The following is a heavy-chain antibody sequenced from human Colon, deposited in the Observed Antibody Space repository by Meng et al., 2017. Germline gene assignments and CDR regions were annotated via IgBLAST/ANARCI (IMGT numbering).Heavy chain of an antibody. CDR2: TYYRSEWQN. CDR3: TTWYGEY. D-gene: IGHD3-10*01. CDR1: GDSVSSNRAL. V-gene: IGHV6-1*01. Sequence: QVKLHQSGPGLGKPSQTLSLTCAISGDSVSSNRALWHWVRQSPSRGLEWLGQTYYRSEWQNHYGVSVKSRITINADTSRNHFSLHLNSVTPEDTAVYYCTTWYGEYWGQGTLVTVSS. J-gene: IGHJ4*02.